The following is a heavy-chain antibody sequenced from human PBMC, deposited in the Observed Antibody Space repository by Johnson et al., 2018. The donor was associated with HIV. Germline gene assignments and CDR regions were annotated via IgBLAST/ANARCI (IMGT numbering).Heavy chain of an antibody. Sequence: VQLVESGGGLVQPGGSLRLSCAASGFTFSDYYMSWIRQPPGKGLEWISFISTSGSTLHHADSVKGRFTISRDDSKNTLYMQMNSLKNEDTAVYYCTSLRDDAFDIWGQGTMVTVSS. CDR1: GFTFSDYY. V-gene: IGHV3-11*01. J-gene: IGHJ3*02. CDR3: TSLRDDAFDI. CDR2: ISTSGSTL.